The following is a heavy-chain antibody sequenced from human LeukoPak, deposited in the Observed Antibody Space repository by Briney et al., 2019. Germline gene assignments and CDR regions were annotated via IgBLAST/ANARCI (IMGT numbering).Heavy chain of an antibody. V-gene: IGHV4-59*01. Sequence: SETLSLTCTVSDDSISDYYRGWIRQPPGKGLEWIGYIYYSGSTNYNPSLKSRVTISVDTSKNQFSLKLSSVTAADTAVYYCAHGYSYGLFDYWGQGTLVTVSP. J-gene: IGHJ4*02. D-gene: IGHD5-18*01. CDR2: IYYSGST. CDR3: AHGYSYGLFDY. CDR1: DDSISDYY.